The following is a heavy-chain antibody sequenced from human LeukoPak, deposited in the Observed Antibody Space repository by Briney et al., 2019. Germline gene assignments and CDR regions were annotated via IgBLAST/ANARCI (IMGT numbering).Heavy chain of an antibody. Sequence: GGSLRLSCAASGFTFSSYGMHWVRQAPGQGLEWVSAISSSANYIYYVDSVKGRFTISRDDAKNSLYLQMNSLRAEDTAVYFCASNYGGNLYYFDNWGQGTLVTVSS. J-gene: IGHJ4*02. CDR3: ASNYGGNLYYFDN. CDR1: GFTFSSYG. CDR2: ISSSANYI. V-gene: IGHV3-21*01. D-gene: IGHD4-23*01.